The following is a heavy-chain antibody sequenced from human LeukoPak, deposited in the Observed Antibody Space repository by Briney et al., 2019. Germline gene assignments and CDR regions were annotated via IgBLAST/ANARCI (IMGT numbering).Heavy chain of an antibody. D-gene: IGHD3-22*01. CDR2: ISSSSYI. Sequence: GGSLRLSCAASGFTFSSYSMNWVRQAPGKGLEWVSSISSSSYIYYADSVKGRFTISRDNAKNSLYLQMNSLRAEDTAVYYCARDHRDYDSSGYLEYFQHWGQGTLVTVSS. V-gene: IGHV3-21*01. J-gene: IGHJ1*01. CDR1: GFTFSSYS. CDR3: ARDHRDYDSSGYLEYFQH.